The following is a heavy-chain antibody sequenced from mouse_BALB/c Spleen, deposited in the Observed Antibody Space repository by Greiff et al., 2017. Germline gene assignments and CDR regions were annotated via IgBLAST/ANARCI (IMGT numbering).Heavy chain of an antibody. J-gene: IGHJ4*01. D-gene: IGHD2-10*01. Sequence: EVKVVESGAELVRPGALVKLSCKASGFNITDYYMHWVKQRPEQGLEWIGWIDPENGNTIYDPKFQGKASITADTSSNTAYLQLSSLTSEDTAVYYCAVLLSYAMDYWGQGTSVTVSS. CDR1: GFNITDYY. CDR3: AVLLSYAMDY. CDR2: IDPENGNT. V-gene: IGHV14-1*02.